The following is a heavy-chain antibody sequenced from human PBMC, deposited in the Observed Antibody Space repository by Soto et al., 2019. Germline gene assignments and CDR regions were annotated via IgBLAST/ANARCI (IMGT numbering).Heavy chain of an antibody. D-gene: IGHD5-12*01. Sequence: GASVKVSCKASGYTFTRSGISWVRQAPGQGLEWMGWISTYNGDTNYAQTFQGRVTMTTDTSTSTVHMEVRSLRSDDTAVYYCAREGVAPYYYYGMDVWGQWTMVTVSS. CDR3: AREGVAPYYYYGMDV. CDR1: GYTFTRSG. CDR2: ISTYNGDT. J-gene: IGHJ6*02. V-gene: IGHV1-18*01.